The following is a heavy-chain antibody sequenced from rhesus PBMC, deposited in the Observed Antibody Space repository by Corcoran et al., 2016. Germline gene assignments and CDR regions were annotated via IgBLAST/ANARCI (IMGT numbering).Heavy chain of an antibody. J-gene: IGHJ4*01. V-gene: IGHV4S2*01. CDR3: ARDGTQWELLGY. CDR2: IYGSGGST. Sequence: QVQLQESGPGLVKPSETLPLTCAVSGASIRSNYWSWIRTAPGKGLEWIGRIYGSGGSTDYNPSLQSRVTISIDTSKNQFSLKLSSVTAADTAVYYCARDGTQWELLGYWGQGVLVTVSS. CDR1: GASIRSNY. D-gene: IGHD1-44*02.